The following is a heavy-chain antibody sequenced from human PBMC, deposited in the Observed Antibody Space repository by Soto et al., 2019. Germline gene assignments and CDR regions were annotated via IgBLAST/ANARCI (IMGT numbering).Heavy chain of an antibody. J-gene: IGHJ3*02. CDR2: VWYDGKNK. Sequence: PGGSLRLSCPASGFTFSSYGMHWVRQAPGKGLEWVAVVWYDGKNKYYADSVKGRFTISRDNSKNTVYLEMNSLRAEDTAVYYCAREGPNTGTGAFDIWGQGTMVTVSS. CDR3: AREGPNTGTGAFDI. D-gene: IGHD1-1*01. V-gene: IGHV3-33*01. CDR1: GFTFSSYG.